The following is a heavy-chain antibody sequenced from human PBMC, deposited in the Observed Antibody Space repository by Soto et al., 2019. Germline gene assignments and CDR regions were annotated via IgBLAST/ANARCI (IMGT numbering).Heavy chain of an antibody. D-gene: IGHD1-20*01. CDR1: GDSITTYY. Sequence: QVQLQESGPGLVKDSETLSLTCSVSGDSITTYYWSWIRQSPGKGLEWIGYIYHAGNTNYNPSLRGRVTMSVYTSRNRFSLKLKSVTAADTDIYYGARLNYYFHHWGQGTLVTVSS. J-gene: IGHJ4*02. V-gene: IGHV4-59*08. CDR3: ARLNYYFHH. CDR2: IYHAGNT.